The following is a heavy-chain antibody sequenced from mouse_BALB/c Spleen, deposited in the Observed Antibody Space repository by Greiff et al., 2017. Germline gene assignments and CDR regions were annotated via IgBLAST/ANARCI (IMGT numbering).Heavy chain of an antibody. D-gene: IGHD1-1*02. CDR3: ARWWSYYYAMDY. V-gene: IGHV5-17*02. CDR1: GFTFSSFG. J-gene: IGHJ4*01. Sequence: DVQLQESGGGLVQPGGSRKLSCAASGFTFSSFGMHWVRQAPEKGLEWVAYISSGSSTIYYADTVKGRFTISRDNPKNTLFLQMTSLRSEDTAMYYCARWWSYYYAMDYWGQGTSVTVSS. CDR2: ISSGSSTI.